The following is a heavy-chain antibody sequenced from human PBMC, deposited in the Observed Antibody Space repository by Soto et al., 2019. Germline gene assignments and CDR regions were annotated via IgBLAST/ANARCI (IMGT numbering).Heavy chain of an antibody. CDR3: ARGSGYDYYWYFDL. Sequence: QVQLQESGPGLVKPSQTLSLTCTVSGGSISSGGYYWSWIRQHPGKGLEWIGYIYYSGGTYYNPSLKSRVTISVDTSKNQFSLKLSSVTAADTAVFYCARGSGYDYYWYFDLWGRGTLVTVSS. CDR1: GGSISSGGYY. CDR2: IYYSGGT. V-gene: IGHV4-31*03. J-gene: IGHJ2*01. D-gene: IGHD5-12*01.